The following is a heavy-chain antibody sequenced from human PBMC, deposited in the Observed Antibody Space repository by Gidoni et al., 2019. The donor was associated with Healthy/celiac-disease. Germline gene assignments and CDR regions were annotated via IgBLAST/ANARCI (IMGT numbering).Heavy chain of an antibody. D-gene: IGHD4-4*01. CDR1: GGSISSSSYY. CDR2: IYYRGST. Sequence: QLQLQESGPGLVKPSETLSLTCTVSGGSISSSSYYWGGIRQPPGKGLEWIGSIYYRGSTYYNPSLKSRVTISVDTSKNQFSLKLSSVTAADTAVYYCASPHDYSNWFDPWGQGTLVTVSS. J-gene: IGHJ5*02. V-gene: IGHV4-39*01. CDR3: ASPHDYSNWFDP.